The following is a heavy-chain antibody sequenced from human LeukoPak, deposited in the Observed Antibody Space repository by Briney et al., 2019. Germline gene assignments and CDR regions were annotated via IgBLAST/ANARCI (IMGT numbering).Heavy chain of an antibody. CDR1: GYTFTGYY. CDR2: INPNSGGT. Sequence: GASVKVSCKASGYTFTGYYMHWVRQAPGQGLEWMGWINPNSGGTNYAQKFQGRVTMTRDTSISTAYMELSRLRSDDTAVYYCARGQDPLAERADGYYYYGMDVWGQGTTVTVSS. D-gene: IGHD6-19*01. J-gene: IGHJ6*02. V-gene: IGHV1-2*02. CDR3: ARGQDPLAERADGYYYYGMDV.